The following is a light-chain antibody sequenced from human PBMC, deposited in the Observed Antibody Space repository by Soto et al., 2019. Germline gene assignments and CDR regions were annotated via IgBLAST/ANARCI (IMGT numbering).Light chain of an antibody. J-gene: IGLJ1*01. V-gene: IGLV1-40*01. Sequence: QPVLTQPPSVSGAPGQRVTISCTGSSSNIGAGYDVHWYQQLPGTAPKLLIYGNSNRPSGVPDRFSGSKSGTSASLAITGLQAEDEAVYYCQSYDSSLSAFYVFGTGTKLTVL. CDR1: SSNIGAGYD. CDR2: GNS. CDR3: QSYDSSLSAFYV.